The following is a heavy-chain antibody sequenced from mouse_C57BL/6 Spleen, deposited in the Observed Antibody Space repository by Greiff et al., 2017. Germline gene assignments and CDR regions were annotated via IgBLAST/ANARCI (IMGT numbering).Heavy chain of an antibody. CDR2: IYPGSGST. CDR1: GYTFTSYW. CDR3: AMGDDYAMDY. V-gene: IGHV1-55*01. D-gene: IGHD2-3*01. J-gene: IGHJ4*01. Sequence: QVQLQQPGAELVKPGASVKMSCKASGYTFTSYWITWVKQRPGQGLEWIGDIYPGSGSTNYNEKFKSKATLTVDTSSSTAYMQLSSLTSGDSAFYYCAMGDDYAMDYWGQGTSVTVSS.